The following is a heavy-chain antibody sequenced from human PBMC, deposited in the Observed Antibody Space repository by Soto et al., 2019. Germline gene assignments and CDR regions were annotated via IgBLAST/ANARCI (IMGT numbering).Heavy chain of an antibody. CDR2: ISSSGGTT. CDR3: AKVARAPTVLFSYFDY. Sequence: EVQLLESGGGLLQPGGSLRLSCAASGFTFSSYAMNWVRQAPGKGLEWVSVISSSGGTTYYADSVKGRFTISRDNSNNTLYLQMNSLRAEDTAIYYCAKVARAPTVLFSYFDYWGQGAPVTVSS. J-gene: IGHJ4*02. CDR1: GFTFSSYA. D-gene: IGHD2-15*01. V-gene: IGHV3-23*01.